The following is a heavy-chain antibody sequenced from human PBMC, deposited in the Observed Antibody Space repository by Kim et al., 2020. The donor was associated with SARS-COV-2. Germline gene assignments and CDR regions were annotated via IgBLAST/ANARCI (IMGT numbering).Heavy chain of an antibody. D-gene: IGHD3-3*01. V-gene: IGHV4-34*01. J-gene: IGHJ6*02. CDR3: ARAPITIFGVVIIYYYYGMDV. CDR2: INHSGST. CDR1: GGSFSGYY. Sequence: SETLSLTCAVYGGSFSGYYWSWIRQPPGKGLEWIGEINHSGSTNYNPSLKSRVTISVDTSKNQFSLKLSSVTAADTAVYYCARAPITIFGVVIIYYYYGMDVWGQGTTVTVSS.